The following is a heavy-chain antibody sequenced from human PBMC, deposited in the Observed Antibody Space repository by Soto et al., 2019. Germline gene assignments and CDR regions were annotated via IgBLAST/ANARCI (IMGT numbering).Heavy chain of an antibody. CDR2: ISGGST. D-gene: IGHD5-12*01. V-gene: IGHV3-23*01. CDR3: AKDGVRLGQHDYSDY. J-gene: IGHJ4*02. CDR1: GFTFSDYA. Sequence: EVHLLESGGALVQPGGSLRLSCAASGFTFSDYAMSWVRQAPGKGLEWVSSISGGSTYYAASVTGRFSISIDSSKNTVYLQMHSLRAEDTAVYYCAKDGVRLGQHDYSDYLGQGTLVTVSS.